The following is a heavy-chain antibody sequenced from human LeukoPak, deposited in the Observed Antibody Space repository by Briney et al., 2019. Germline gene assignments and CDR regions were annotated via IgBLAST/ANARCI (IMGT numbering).Heavy chain of an antibody. V-gene: IGHV1-2*02. Sequence: ASVKVSCKASGYTFTGYYMHWVRQAPGQGLEWMGWINPNSGGTNYAQKFQGRVTITRDTSISTAYMELSRLRSDDTAVYYCATDYYYETSDTALDYWGQGTLVTVSS. J-gene: IGHJ4*02. CDR1: GYTFTGYY. CDR3: ATDYYYETSDTALDY. CDR2: INPNSGGT. D-gene: IGHD3-22*01.